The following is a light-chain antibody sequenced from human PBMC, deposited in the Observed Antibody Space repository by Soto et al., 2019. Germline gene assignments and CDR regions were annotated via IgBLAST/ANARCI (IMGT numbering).Light chain of an antibody. Sequence: DIQMTQSPSSLSASVGDRVTITCRASQGISNYLAWYQQKPGKVPKLLIYAASTLQSGVPSRFSGSGSGTDFTFTISSLQPEDVATYYCQKYNSAPPNTFGPGTKVDIK. V-gene: IGKV1-27*01. J-gene: IGKJ3*01. CDR1: QGISNY. CDR3: QKYNSAPPNT. CDR2: AAS.